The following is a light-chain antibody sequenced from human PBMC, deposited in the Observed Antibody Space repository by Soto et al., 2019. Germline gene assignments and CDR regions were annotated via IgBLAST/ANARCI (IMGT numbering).Light chain of an antibody. J-gene: IGKJ1*01. CDR2: KAS. CDR1: QSISSW. V-gene: IGKV1-5*03. CDR3: QQYNTHRT. Sequence: DRRMTKKTSTLSASVVDRVTITFRASQSISSWLAWYQQKPGKAPKPLIYKASSLESGVPSRFSGSGSGTEFTLTISSLQPDDFATYYCQQYNTHRTFGQGTTV.